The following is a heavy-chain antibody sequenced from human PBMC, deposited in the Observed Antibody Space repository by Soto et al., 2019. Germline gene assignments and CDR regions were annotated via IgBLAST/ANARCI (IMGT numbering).Heavy chain of an antibody. CDR3: ARQRRDSSGYYSGPFDY. Sequence: GESLKISCKGSGFTFTTHWIGWVRQMPGKGLEWMGIIYPGDPDTRYSPSFQGQVTISADKSISTAYLQWSSLKASDTAMYYCARQRRDSSGYYSGPFDYWGQGTLVTVSS. D-gene: IGHD3-22*01. V-gene: IGHV5-51*01. CDR1: GFTFTTHW. CDR2: IYPGDPDT. J-gene: IGHJ4*02.